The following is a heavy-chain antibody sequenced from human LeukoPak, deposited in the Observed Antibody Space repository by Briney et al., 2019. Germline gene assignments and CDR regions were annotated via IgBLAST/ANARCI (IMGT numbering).Heavy chain of an antibody. CDR2: ISLSGHT. D-gene: IGHD1-26*01. V-gene: IGHV4-4*02. CDR1: GGSISGTNW. Sequence: SETLSLTCDVSGGSISGTNWWSWVRQSPGQGLEWIGEISLSGHTNYNPSLQCRVTMTLDESKNAVSLDLASVTDADTAVYYCSRESGAFSPFDYWGRGTLVTVHS. CDR3: SRESGAFSPFDY. J-gene: IGHJ4*02.